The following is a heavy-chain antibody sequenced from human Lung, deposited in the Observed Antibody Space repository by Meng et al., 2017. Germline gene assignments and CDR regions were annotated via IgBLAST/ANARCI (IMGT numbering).Heavy chain of an antibody. CDR1: GYNFPDYY. CDR2: INPKSGDT. V-gene: IGHV1-2*06. CDR3: ARDEDISAAGKLFGDY. Sequence: QWQRVQSGAEVKKPGAQVKVACKPSGYNFPDYYIHWVRRVPGQGLEWMGRINPKSGDTHYAQKFQARVTMTGDTSISTAYMELSGLRSDDTAMYYCARDEDISAAGKLFGDYWGQGTLVTVSS. D-gene: IGHD6-25*01. J-gene: IGHJ4*02.